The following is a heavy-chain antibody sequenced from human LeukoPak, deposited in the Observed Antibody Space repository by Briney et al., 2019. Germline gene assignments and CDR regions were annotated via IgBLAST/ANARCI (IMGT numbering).Heavy chain of an antibody. CDR3: ARVGYCSSTSCPHFDY. V-gene: IGHV4-59*01. J-gene: IGHJ4*02. Sequence: PSETLSLTCTVSGGSISSYYWSWIRQPPGKGLEWIGYIYYSGSTNYNPSLKSRVTISVDTSKNQFSLKLSSVTAADTAVYYCARVGYCSSTSCPHFDYWGQGTLVTVSS. CDR2: IYYSGST. D-gene: IGHD2-2*01. CDR1: GGSISSYY.